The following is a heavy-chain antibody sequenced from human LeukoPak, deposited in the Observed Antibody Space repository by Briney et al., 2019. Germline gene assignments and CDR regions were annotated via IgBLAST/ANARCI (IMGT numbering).Heavy chain of an antibody. CDR2: ISSSSSYI. CDR3: ARAMVRGVIIRSTNDY. D-gene: IGHD3-10*01. J-gene: IGHJ4*02. CDR1: GFTFSSYS. V-gene: IGHV3-21*01. Sequence: PGGSLILSCAASGFTFSSYSMNWVRQAPGKGLDSFSSISSSSSYIYYADSVKGRFTISRDNAKNSLYLQMNSLRAEDTAVYYCARAMVRGVIIRSTNDYWGQGTLVTVSS.